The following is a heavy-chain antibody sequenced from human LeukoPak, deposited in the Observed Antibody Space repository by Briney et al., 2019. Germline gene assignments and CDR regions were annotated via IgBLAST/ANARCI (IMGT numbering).Heavy chain of an antibody. CDR1: GFTFDDYT. Sequence: GGSLRLSCAASGFTFDDYTMHWVRQAPGKGLEWVSLISWDGGSTYYADSVKGRFTISRDNSKNSLYLQMNSLRTEDTALYYCAKALSCSSTSCYALTDWGQGTLVTVSS. V-gene: IGHV3-43*01. J-gene: IGHJ4*02. CDR2: ISWDGGST. CDR3: AKALSCSSTSCYALTD. D-gene: IGHD2-2*01.